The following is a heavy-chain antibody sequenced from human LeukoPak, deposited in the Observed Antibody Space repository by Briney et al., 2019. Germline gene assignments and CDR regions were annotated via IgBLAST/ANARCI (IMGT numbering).Heavy chain of an antibody. V-gene: IGHV3-21*01. CDR2: ISYSSSYI. D-gene: IGHD1-26*01. Sequence: GGSLRLSCAASGFTFSSYTMSWVRQAPGKGLEWVSSISYSSSYIYYADSVKGRFTISRDNAKNSLYLQMNSLRAEDTAVYYCATRLVGATPYWGQGTLVTVSS. CDR1: GFTFSSYT. J-gene: IGHJ4*02. CDR3: ATRLVGATPY.